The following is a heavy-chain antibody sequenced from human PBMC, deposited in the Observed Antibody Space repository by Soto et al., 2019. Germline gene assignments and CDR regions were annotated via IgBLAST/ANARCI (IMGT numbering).Heavy chain of an antibody. CDR3: ARDNGYCSGGSCYFFFDY. CDR2: IKQDGSEK. D-gene: IGHD2-15*01. J-gene: IGHJ4*02. CDR1: GFTFSSYW. Sequence: PGGSLRLSCAASGFTFSSYWMSWVRQAPGKGLEWVANIKQDGSEKYYVDSVKGRFTISRDNAKNSLYLQMNSLRAEDTAVYYCARDNGYCSGGSCYFFFDYWGQGTLVTVSS. V-gene: IGHV3-7*01.